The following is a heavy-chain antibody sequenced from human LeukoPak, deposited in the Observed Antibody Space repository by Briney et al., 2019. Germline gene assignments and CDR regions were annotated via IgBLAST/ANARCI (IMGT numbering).Heavy chain of an antibody. J-gene: IGHJ6*02. V-gene: IGHV4-34*01. CDR3: ASLTTVTNRGYYGMDV. CDR2: INHSGST. Sequence: SETLSLTCAVYGGSFSGYYWSWIRQPPGKGLEWIGEINHSGSTNYNPSLKSRVTISVDTSKNQFSLKLGSVTAADTAVYYCASLTTVTNRGYYGMDVWGQGTTVTVSS. D-gene: IGHD4-17*01. CDR1: GGSFSGYY.